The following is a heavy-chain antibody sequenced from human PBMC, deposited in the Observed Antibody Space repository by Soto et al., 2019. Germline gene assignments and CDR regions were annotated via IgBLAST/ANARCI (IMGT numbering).Heavy chain of an antibody. Sequence: ASVKVSCKASGYTFTSYGISWVRQAPGQGLEWMGWISAYNGNTNYAQKLQGRVTMTTDTSTSTAYMELRSLRSDDTAVYYCAREELRYFDWLLPPVPDYWGQGTLVTVSS. CDR1: GYTFTSYG. CDR3: AREELRYFDWLLPPVPDY. V-gene: IGHV1-18*01. CDR2: ISAYNGNT. D-gene: IGHD3-9*01. J-gene: IGHJ4*02.